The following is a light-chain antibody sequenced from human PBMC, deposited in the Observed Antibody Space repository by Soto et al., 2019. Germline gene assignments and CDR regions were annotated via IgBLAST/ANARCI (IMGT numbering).Light chain of an antibody. CDR1: SSNIGAGYG. CDR2: SNT. V-gene: IGLV1-40*01. CDR3: QSYDNSLRGSV. Sequence: QSVLTQPPSVSGAPGQRVTISCTGSSSNIGAGYGVHWYQKLPGTAPKLLIYSNTNRPSGVPDRFSGSKSGTSASLAITGLQTEDEADYYCQSYDNSLRGSVFGGGTKLT. J-gene: IGLJ2*01.